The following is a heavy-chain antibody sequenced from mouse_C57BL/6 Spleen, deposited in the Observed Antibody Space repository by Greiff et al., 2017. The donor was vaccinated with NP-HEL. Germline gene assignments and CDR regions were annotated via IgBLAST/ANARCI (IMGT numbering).Heavy chain of an antibody. Sequence: QVQLQQSGAELVRPGASVKLSCKASGYTFTDYYINWVKQRPGQGLEWIARIYPGSGNTYYNEKFKGKATLTAEKSSSTAYMQLSSLTSEDSAVYFCARKGYGNYAYAMDYWGQGTSVTVSS. D-gene: IGHD2-1*01. CDR3: ARKGYGNYAYAMDY. CDR2: IYPGSGNT. V-gene: IGHV1-76*01. CDR1: GYTFTDYY. J-gene: IGHJ4*01.